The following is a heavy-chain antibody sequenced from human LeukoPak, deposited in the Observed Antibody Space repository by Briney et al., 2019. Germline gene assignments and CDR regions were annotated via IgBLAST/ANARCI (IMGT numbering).Heavy chain of an antibody. V-gene: IGHV3-33*01. CDR3: ARDRPEYNYMDV. CDR1: GFTFSSYG. J-gene: IGHJ6*03. Sequence: GGSLRLSCAASGFTFSSYGMHWVRQAPGKGLEWVAVIWYDGNKQKYADSVKGRFTISRDNSKNTLYLQMNSLRAEDTAVYYCARDRPEYNYMDVWGKGTTVTVSS. D-gene: IGHD1-14*01. CDR2: IWYDGNKQ.